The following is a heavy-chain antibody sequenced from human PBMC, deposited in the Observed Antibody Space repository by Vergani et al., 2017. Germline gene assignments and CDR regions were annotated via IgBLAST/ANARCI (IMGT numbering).Heavy chain of an antibody. D-gene: IGHD7-27*01. V-gene: IGHV4-4*07. CDR3: ATGAGPFDI. CDR2: LCPSGST. CDR1: SYWC. Sequence: SYWCWSWLRQPAGKGLEWIGRLCPSGSTNYKPSLKSRVTMSIDTSKNQFSLKLTSVTAADTAVYYCATGAGPFDIWGQGTLVTVSS. J-gene: IGHJ4*02.